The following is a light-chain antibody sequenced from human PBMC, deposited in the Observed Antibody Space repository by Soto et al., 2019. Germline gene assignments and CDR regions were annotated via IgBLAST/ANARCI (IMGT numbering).Light chain of an antibody. CDR1: SSDVGGYNF. J-gene: IGLJ1*01. Sequence: QSVLTQPPSASGSPGQSVTISCTGTSSDVGGYNFVSWYQHHPGKAPKLIIYEVNKRPSGVPNRFSGSKSGNTASLTVSGLQAEDEADYYCTSYAGSNIYVFGTGTKLTVL. CDR2: EVN. V-gene: IGLV2-8*01. CDR3: TSYAGSNIYV.